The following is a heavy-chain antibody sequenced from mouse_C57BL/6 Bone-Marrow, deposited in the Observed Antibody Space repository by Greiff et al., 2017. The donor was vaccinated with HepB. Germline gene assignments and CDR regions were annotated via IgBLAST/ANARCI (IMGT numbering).Heavy chain of an antibody. Sequence: EVKVVESEGGLVQPGSSMKLSCTASGFTFSDYYMAWVRQVPEKGLEWVANINYDGSSTYYLDSLKSRFIISRDNAKNILYLQMSSLKSEDTATYYCARDKITTEDWYFDVWGTGTTVTVSS. CDR1: GFTFSDYY. CDR3: ARDKITTEDWYFDV. CDR2: INYDGSST. V-gene: IGHV5-16*01. J-gene: IGHJ1*03. D-gene: IGHD1-1*01.